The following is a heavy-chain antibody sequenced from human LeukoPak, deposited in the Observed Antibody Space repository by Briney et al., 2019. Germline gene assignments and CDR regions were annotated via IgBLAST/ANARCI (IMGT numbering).Heavy chain of an antibody. CDR1: GFTFSSYV. Sequence: GGSLRLSCAASGFTFSSYVMSWVRQAPGKGLEWVSAISRGGGTTYYADSVKGRFTISRDNSKSTLYLQMTSLRAEDTAVYYCAKTSRAYSNYDSPFDYWGQGTLVTVSS. CDR3: AKTSRAYSNYDSPFDY. CDR2: ISRGGGTT. J-gene: IGHJ4*02. V-gene: IGHV3-23*01. D-gene: IGHD5-12*01.